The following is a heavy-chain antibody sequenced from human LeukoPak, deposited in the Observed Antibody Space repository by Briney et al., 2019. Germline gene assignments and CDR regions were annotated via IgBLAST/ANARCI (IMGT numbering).Heavy chain of an antibody. J-gene: IGHJ4*02. CDR3: ARLGDY. V-gene: IGHV4-34*01. Sequence: SETLSLTCAVYGGSFSGYYWSWIRQPPGKGLEWIGEINHSGSTNYNPSLKSRVTISVDTSKKQFSLKVNSVTAADTAVYHCARLGDYWGQGTLVTVSS. CDR2: INHSGST. CDR1: GGSFSGYY.